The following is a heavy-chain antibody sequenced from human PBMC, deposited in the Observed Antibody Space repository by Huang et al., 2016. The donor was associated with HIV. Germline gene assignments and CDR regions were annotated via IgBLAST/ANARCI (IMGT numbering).Heavy chain of an antibody. J-gene: IGHJ3*02. D-gene: IGHD3-22*01. Sequence: QIQLMQSGPELKQPGASVKVSCKASGYPFTSYGITWVRQAPGQGPERMGWVRASSDETENAQKCQGRVTLTKETATNIAYMELRSLRSDDTAKYYCARDPKYHRIGYYRQRRGIDIWGQGTMVSVSS. CDR2: VRASSDET. V-gene: IGHV1-18*01. CDR3: ARDPKYHRIGYYRQRRGIDI. CDR1: GYPFTSYG.